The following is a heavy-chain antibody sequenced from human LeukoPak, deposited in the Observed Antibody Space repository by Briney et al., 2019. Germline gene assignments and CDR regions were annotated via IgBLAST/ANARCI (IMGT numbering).Heavy chain of an antibody. CDR1: GFTFSDYY. V-gene: IGHV3-11*01. J-gene: IGHJ6*02. CDR3: AREPPSYYGMDV. Sequence: PGGSLRLSCAASGFTFSDYYMSWIRQAPGKGLKGVSYISSSGSTIYYADSVKGRFTISRDNAKNSLYLQMNSLRAEDTAVYYCAREPPSYYGMDVWGQGTTVTVSS. CDR2: ISSSGSTI.